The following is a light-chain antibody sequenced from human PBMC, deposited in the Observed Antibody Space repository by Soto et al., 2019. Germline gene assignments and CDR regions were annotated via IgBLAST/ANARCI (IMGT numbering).Light chain of an antibody. Sequence: QSALTQPASMSGSPGQSITISCTGTSNDVGGYNFVSWFQHHPGKAPKLIIYDVSNRPSGVSNRFSGSKSGNTASLTISGLQAEDEADFYCSSYTRSTTPYVFGTGTKLTVL. CDR3: SSYTRSTTPYV. V-gene: IGLV2-14*03. CDR2: DVS. CDR1: SNDVGGYNF. J-gene: IGLJ1*01.